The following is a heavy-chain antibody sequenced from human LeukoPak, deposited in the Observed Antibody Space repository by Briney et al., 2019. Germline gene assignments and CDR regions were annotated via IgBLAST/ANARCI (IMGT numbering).Heavy chain of an antibody. CDR1: GFTFISYE. Sequence: PPGGSLRLSCAASGFTFISYEMNWVRQAPGKGLEWVSYISGTGSTRYYADSVKGRFTISRDNAQNALYLEMNSLRAEDTAVYFCARDKNNRILMPRVDAFDFWGQGTMVTVSS. J-gene: IGHJ3*01. D-gene: IGHD1-14*01. CDR3: ARDKNNRILMPRVDAFDF. CDR2: ISGTGSTR. V-gene: IGHV3-48*03.